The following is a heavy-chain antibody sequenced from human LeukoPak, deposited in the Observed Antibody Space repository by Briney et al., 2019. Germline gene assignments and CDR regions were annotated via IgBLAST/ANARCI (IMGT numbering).Heavy chain of an antibody. D-gene: IGHD2-15*01. J-gene: IGHJ5*02. CDR1: GGSISSYY. Sequence: PSETLSLTCTVSGGSISSYYWSRIRQPPGKGLEWIGYIYYSGSTNYNPSLTSRVTISVDTSKNQFSLKLSSVTAADTAVYYCARRYCSGGSCYPNWFDPWGQGTLVTVSS. CDR3: ARRYCSGGSCYPNWFDP. V-gene: IGHV4-59*01. CDR2: IYYSGST.